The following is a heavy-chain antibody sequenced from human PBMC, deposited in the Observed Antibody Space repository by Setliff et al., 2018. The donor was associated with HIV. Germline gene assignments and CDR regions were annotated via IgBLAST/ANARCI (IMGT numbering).Heavy chain of an antibody. CDR2: IYFSGNT. CDR1: GGSISSSRYY. D-gene: IGHD6-6*01. Sequence: SETLSLTCTVSGGSISSSRYYWGWIRQPPGKGLEWIASIYFSGNTRYNPSLKSRVTISVDTSKNQFALKLRSVTASDTAVYYCARDYRQRIALPGTDAFEMWGQGTMVTVSS. V-gene: IGHV4-39*02. CDR3: ARDYRQRIALPGTDAFEM. J-gene: IGHJ3*02.